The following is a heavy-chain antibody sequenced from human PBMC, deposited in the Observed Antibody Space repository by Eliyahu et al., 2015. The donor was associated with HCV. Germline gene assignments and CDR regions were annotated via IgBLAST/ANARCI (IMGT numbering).Heavy chain of an antibody. D-gene: IGHD3-10*01. CDR1: XFTXSXXV. J-gene: IGHJ4*02. Sequence: QVQLVESGGGVVQPGRSLRXSCAASXFTXSXXVXHWVRQAPGKGLEWVTLIWYDGSKEYYADSVKGRFTISRDNSKSTLFLQMNSLRAEDTAVYYCARDGAQLVPVTYFDFWGQGTLVTVSS. CDR3: ARDGAQLVPVTYFDF. CDR2: IWYDGSKE. V-gene: IGHV3-33*01.